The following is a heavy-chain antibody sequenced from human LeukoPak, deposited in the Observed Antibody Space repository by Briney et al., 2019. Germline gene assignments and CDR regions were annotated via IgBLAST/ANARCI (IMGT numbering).Heavy chain of an antibody. D-gene: IGHD2-2*02. V-gene: IGHV4-61*08. J-gene: IGHJ5*02. CDR1: GGSISSGGYY. Sequence: SETLSLTCAVSGGSISSGGYYWSWIRQPPGKGLEWIVYIYYSGSTNYNPSLKSRVTISVDTSKNQFSLKLSSVTAADTAVYYCAGRYCSSTSCFTGLVNWFDPWGQGTLVTVSS. CDR2: IYYSGST. CDR3: AGRYCSSTSCFTGLVNWFDP.